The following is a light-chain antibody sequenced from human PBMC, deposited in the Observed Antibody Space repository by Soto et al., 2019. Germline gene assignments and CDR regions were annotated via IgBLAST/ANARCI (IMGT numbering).Light chain of an antibody. V-gene: IGKV1-5*01. J-gene: IGKJ5*01. CDR1: QTISTW. Sequence: DIQVTQSPSTLSASVGDRVTITCRASQTISTWMAWYQQKPGKAPKLLIYDASTLESGVPSRFSGSGSGTEFTLTISSLQPDDFATYYCQQLNSFPLTFGQGTRLEIK. CDR3: QQLNSFPLT. CDR2: DAS.